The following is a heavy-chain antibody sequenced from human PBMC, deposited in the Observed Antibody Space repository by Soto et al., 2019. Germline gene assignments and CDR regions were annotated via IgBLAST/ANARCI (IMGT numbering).Heavy chain of an antibody. J-gene: IGHJ4*02. D-gene: IGHD1-26*01. Sequence: AGCMRLACAASGFTLSNFAVNWVRQAPGKGLEWVSLISSGGESTYYADSVKGRFTISRDNSKSALYLQVNSLGAEDTAVYFCATGPPTVGSIRLVFDSWGQGTLVTVSS. CDR2: ISSGGEST. CDR1: GFTLSNFA. CDR3: ATGPPTVGSIRLVFDS. V-gene: IGHV3-23*01.